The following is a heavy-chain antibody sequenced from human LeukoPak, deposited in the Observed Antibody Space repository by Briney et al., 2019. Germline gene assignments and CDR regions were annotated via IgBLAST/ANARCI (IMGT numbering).Heavy chain of an antibody. J-gene: IGHJ4*02. CDR1: GFTFSSYW. D-gene: IGHD5-12*01. V-gene: IGHV3-66*02. Sequence: PGGSLRLSCAASGFTFSSYWMSWVRQAPGKGLEWVSVIYSSGSTYYADSVKGRFTISRDHSKNTLYLQMNSLRAEDTAVYYCGRVAFSGYVPRHPFDYWGQGTLVTVPS. CDR2: IYSSGST. CDR3: GRVAFSGYVPRHPFDY.